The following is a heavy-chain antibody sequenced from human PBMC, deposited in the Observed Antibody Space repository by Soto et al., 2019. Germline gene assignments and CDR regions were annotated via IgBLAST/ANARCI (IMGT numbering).Heavy chain of an antibody. CDR2: IDPSDSYT. J-gene: IGHJ4*02. Sequence: GESLKISCKGSGYSFTSYWISWVRQMPGKGLEWMGRIDPSDSYTNYSPSFQGHVTISAGKSISTAYLQWSSLKASDTAMYYCARRTYCTNGVCYTGPIDYWGQGTLVTVSS. V-gene: IGHV5-10-1*01. D-gene: IGHD2-8*01. CDR1: GYSFTSYW. CDR3: ARRTYCTNGVCYTGPIDY.